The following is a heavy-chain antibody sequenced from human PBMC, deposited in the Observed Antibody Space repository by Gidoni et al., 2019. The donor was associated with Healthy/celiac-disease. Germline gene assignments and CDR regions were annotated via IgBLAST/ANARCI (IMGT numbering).Heavy chain of an antibody. CDR2: IWYDGSNK. CDR1: GFTFSSYG. Sequence: QVQLVASGGGVVQPGRSLRLSCAASGFTFSSYGMHWVRQAPGKGLEWVAVIWYDGSNKYYADSVKGRFTISRDNSKNTLYLQMNSLRAEDTAVYYCARGDTAMGCIDYWGQGTLVTVSS. V-gene: IGHV3-33*01. CDR3: ARGDTAMGCIDY. D-gene: IGHD5-18*01. J-gene: IGHJ4*02.